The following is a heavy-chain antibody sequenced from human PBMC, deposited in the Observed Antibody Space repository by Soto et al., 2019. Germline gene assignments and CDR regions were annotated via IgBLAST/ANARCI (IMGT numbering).Heavy chain of an antibody. Sequence: PGGSLRLSCSASGFTFSSYAMHWVRQAPGKGLEYVSAISSNGGSTYYADSVKGRFTISRDNSKNTLYLQMSSLRAEDTAVYYCVKDRLGAVVVPAAHAFDIWGQGTMVTVS. J-gene: IGHJ3*02. D-gene: IGHD2-2*01. CDR3: VKDRLGAVVVPAAHAFDI. CDR1: GFTFSSYA. CDR2: ISSNGGST. V-gene: IGHV3-64D*06.